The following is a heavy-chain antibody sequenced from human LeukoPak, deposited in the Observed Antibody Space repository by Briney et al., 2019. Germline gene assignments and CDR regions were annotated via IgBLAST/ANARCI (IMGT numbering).Heavy chain of an antibody. CDR2: TYTSGST. Sequence: PSETLSLTCTVSGGSISSYYWSWIRQPAGKGLEWIGRTYTSGSTNYSPSLKSRVTMSVDTSKNQFSLNLTSVTAADTAVYYCARESSSRALDIWGQVTMVTVSS. CDR3: ARESSSRALDI. J-gene: IGHJ3*02. CDR1: GGSISSYY. D-gene: IGHD6-13*01. V-gene: IGHV4-4*07.